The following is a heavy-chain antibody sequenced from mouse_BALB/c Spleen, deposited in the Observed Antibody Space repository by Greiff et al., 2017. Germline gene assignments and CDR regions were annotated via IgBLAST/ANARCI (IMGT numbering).Heavy chain of an antibody. J-gene: IGHJ1*01. V-gene: IGHV5-12-1*01. D-gene: IGHD1-1*02. CDR3: ARHEGRGNWYFDV. CDR2: ISSGGSYT. CDR1: GFAFSSYD. Sequence: EVMLVESGGGLVKPGGSLKLSCAASGFAFSSYDMSWVRQTPEKRLEWVAYISSGGSYTYYPDSVKGRFTISRDNAKNTLYLQMSSLKSEDTAMYYCARHEGRGNWYFDVWGAGTTVTVSS.